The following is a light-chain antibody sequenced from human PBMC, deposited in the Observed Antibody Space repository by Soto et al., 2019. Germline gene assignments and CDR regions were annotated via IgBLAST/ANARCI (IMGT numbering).Light chain of an antibody. CDR2: DAS. CDR1: QDISNY. CDR3: QQYDNLPPYT. Sequence: DIQMTQSPSSLSASVGDRVTITCQASQDISNYLNWYQQKPGKAPKHIIYDASNMETGGPSRFSGSGSGTDFTFTISSLQLEDIATYYCQQYDNLPPYTFGQGTKLEIK. V-gene: IGKV1-33*01. J-gene: IGKJ2*01.